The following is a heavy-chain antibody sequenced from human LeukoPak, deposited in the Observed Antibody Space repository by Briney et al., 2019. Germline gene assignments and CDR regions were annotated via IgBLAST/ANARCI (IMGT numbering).Heavy chain of an antibody. CDR2: ISAYNGNT. V-gene: IGHV1-18*04. Sequence: ASVKVSCKASGYTFTGYYMHWVRQAPGQGLEWMGWISAYNGNTNYAQKLQGRVTMTTDTSTSTAYMELRSLRSDDTAVYYCARGTYDSSSWYGGGPYYFDYWGQGTLVTVSS. D-gene: IGHD6-13*01. CDR1: GYTFTGYY. J-gene: IGHJ4*02. CDR3: ARGTYDSSSWYGGGPYYFDY.